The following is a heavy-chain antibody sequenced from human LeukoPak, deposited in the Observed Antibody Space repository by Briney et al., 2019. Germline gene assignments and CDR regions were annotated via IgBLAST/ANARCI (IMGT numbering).Heavy chain of an antibody. Sequence: PGGSLRLSCAASGFTFSNYVMHWVRQAPGKGLEWVANIKQDGSEKYYVDSVKGRFTISRDNAKNSLYLQMNSLRAEDTAVYYCARVPGAADYYYYYMDVWGKGTTVTVSS. D-gene: IGHD6-13*01. V-gene: IGHV3-7*01. J-gene: IGHJ6*03. CDR3: ARVPGAADYYYYYMDV. CDR2: IKQDGSEK. CDR1: GFTFSNYV.